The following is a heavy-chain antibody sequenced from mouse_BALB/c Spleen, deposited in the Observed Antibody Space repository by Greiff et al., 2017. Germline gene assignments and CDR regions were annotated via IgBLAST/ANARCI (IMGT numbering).Heavy chain of an antibody. D-gene: IGHD2-2*01. V-gene: IGHV5-17*02. CDR2: ISSGSSTI. J-gene: IGHJ4*01. CDR3: ARYYGYDGPEPYAMDY. CDR1: GFTFSSFG. Sequence: EVQRVESGAGLVQPGGSLKLSCAASGFTFSSFGMHWVRQAPEKGLEWVGYISSGSSTIYYADTVKGRFTISRDNPKNTLFLQMTRLRSEDTAKYDCARYYGYDGPEPYAMDYWGQGTSVTVSS.